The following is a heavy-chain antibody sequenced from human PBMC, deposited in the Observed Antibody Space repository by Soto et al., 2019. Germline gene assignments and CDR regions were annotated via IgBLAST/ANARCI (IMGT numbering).Heavy chain of an antibody. CDR1: GGSIDYYY. D-gene: IGHD6-13*01. J-gene: IGHJ6*02. Sequence: SSETLSLTFTVSGGSIDYYYWSWIRQPPGKGLEWILYISDSGSTEYNPSLRSRVTISVDTSKNQFSLKLNSVTAADTAVYYCERDSTTWFPYYGIDVWGQGTTVTVYS. CDR2: ISDSGST. CDR3: ERDSTTWFPYYGIDV. V-gene: IGHV4-59*01.